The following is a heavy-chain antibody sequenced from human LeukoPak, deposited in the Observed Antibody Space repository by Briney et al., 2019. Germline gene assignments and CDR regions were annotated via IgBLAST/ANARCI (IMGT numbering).Heavy chain of an antibody. D-gene: IGHD3-10*02. CDR3: ASYVPRGFDY. J-gene: IGHJ4*02. CDR1: GGSITSNTYY. CDR2: MFHSGST. V-gene: IGHV4-39*07. Sequence: PSETLSLTCTVSGGSITSNTYYWGWIRQPPGKGLEWIASMFHSGSTYYNPSLRSRLTISVDTSKNQFSLKLSSVTAADTAVYYCASYVPRGFDYWGQGTLVTVSS.